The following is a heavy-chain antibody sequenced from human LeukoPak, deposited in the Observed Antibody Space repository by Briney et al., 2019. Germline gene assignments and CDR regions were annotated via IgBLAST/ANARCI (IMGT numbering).Heavy chain of an antibody. J-gene: IGHJ5*02. D-gene: IGHD6-13*01. V-gene: IGHV3-11*01. CDR3: ARDRPSSSSHFDP. Sequence: GGSLRLSGAASGFTFSDYYLTWIRQAPGKGLEWVSYISSTGNTIYYADSVKGRFTISRDNAKNSLYLQMSSLRAEDTAVYYCARDRPSSSSHFDPWGQGTLVTVSS. CDR1: GFTFSDYY. CDR2: ISSTGNTI.